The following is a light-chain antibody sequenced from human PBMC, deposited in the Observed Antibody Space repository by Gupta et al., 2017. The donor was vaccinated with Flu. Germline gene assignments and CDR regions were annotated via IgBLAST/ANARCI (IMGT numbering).Light chain of an antibody. CDR1: QSVRSNY. CDR3: QQGGSSPLT. Sequence: EILLTQSPGTLSLSPGERATLSCRASQSVRSNYLAWYQQRPGQAPRLLIYDASKRATGIPDRFNGSGSGTDFTLTIRRLEPEDFAMYYCQQGGSSPLTFGGGTKVEVK. CDR2: DAS. J-gene: IGKJ4*01. V-gene: IGKV3-20*01.